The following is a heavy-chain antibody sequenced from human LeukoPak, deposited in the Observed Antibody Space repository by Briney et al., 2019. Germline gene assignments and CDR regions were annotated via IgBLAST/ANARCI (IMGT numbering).Heavy chain of an antibody. CDR3: ARGHIGP. V-gene: IGHV4-38-2*02. CDR2: IYHSGST. CDR1: GYSISSGYY. Sequence: SETLSLTCTVSGYSISSGYYWGWIRQPPGKGLEWIGSIYHSGSTYYNPSLKSRVTISVDTSKNQFSLKLSSVTAADTAVYYCARGHIGPWGQGTLVTVSS. D-gene: IGHD2-21*01. J-gene: IGHJ5*02.